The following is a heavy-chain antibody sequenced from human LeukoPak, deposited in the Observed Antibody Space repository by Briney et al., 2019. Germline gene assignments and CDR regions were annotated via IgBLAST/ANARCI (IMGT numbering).Heavy chain of an antibody. CDR2: IFPSGGEI. V-gene: IGHV3-23*01. D-gene: IGHD2-8*02. J-gene: IGHJ4*02. Sequence: PGGSLRLSCAASGFTFTNYNINWVRQAPGKGLEWVSSIFPSGGEIHYADSVRGRFTISRDNSKSTLSLQMNSLRAEDTAIYYCATYRQVLLPFESWGQGTLVTVSS. CDR3: ATYRQVLLPFES. CDR1: GFTFTNYN.